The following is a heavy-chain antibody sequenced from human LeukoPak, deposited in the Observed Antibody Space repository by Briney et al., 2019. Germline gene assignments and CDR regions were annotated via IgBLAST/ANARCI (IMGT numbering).Heavy chain of an antibody. CDR2: INPNSGGT. CDR1: GYTFTGYY. CDR3: ARDPNDYVWGSYPDY. D-gene: IGHD3-16*02. Sequence: ASVKVSCKASGYTFTGYYKHWVRQAPGQGLEWMGWINPNSGGTNYAQKFQGRVTMTRDTSISTAYMELSRLRSDDTAVYYCARDPNDYVWGSYPDYWGQGTLVTVSS. J-gene: IGHJ4*02. V-gene: IGHV1-2*02.